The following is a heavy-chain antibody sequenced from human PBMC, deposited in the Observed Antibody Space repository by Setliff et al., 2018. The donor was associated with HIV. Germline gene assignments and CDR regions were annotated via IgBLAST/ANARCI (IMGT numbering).Heavy chain of an antibody. J-gene: IGHJ3*01. CDR2: IHVSGST. V-gene: IGHV4-59*08. Sequence: LSLTCTVSGGSMNANHWSWIRQSPGKGPEWIAYIHVSGSTYFNPSLSSRVTISIDTSNNQFSLRLSSVTAADPAVYYCARTGYAFDVWGLGTMVTVS. CDR1: GGSMNANH. CDR3: ARTGYAFDV.